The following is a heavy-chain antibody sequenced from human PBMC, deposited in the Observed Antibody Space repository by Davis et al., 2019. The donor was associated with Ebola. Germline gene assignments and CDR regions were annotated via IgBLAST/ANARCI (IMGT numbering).Heavy chain of an antibody. CDR3: ARDRTQWLVPADAFDI. V-gene: IGHV3-30*04. CDR1: GFTFSSYA. D-gene: IGHD6-19*01. J-gene: IGHJ3*02. Sequence: GESLKISCAASGFTFSSYAMHWVRQAPGKGLEWVAVISYDGSNKYYADSVKGRFTISRDNSKNTLYLQMNSLRAEDTAVYYCARDRTQWLVPADAFDIWGQGTMVTVSS. CDR2: ISYDGSNK.